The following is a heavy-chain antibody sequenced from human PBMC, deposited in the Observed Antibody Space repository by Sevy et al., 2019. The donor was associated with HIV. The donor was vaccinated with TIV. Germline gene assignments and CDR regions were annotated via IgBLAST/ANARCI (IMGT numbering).Heavy chain of an antibody. D-gene: IGHD3-10*01. Sequence: GGSLRLSCAVSGFTFRNFWMSCVRQAPGKGLEWVANIRQDGSEKYYVDSVRGRFTISRDNAKNSLFLQLNSLRADDTAIYYCAKSYFGSGTSYGMDLWGRGTTVTVSS. CDR3: AKSYFGSGTSYGMDL. CDR2: IRQDGSEK. J-gene: IGHJ6*02. V-gene: IGHV3-7*01. CDR1: GFTFRNFW.